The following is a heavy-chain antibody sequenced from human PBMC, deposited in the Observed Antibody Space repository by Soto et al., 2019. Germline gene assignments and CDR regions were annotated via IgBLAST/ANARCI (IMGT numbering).Heavy chain of an antibody. D-gene: IGHD2-2*01. CDR2: INAGNGNT. Sequence: QVQLVQSGAEVKKPGASVKVSCKASGYTFTSYAMHWVRQAPGQRLEWMGWINAGNGNTKYSQKFQGRVTITRDTSASTAYMELSSLRSEDTAVYYCARVYCSSTSCSSSYGMDVWGQGTTVTVSS. CDR1: GYTFTSYA. V-gene: IGHV1-3*01. CDR3: ARVYCSSTSCSSSYGMDV. J-gene: IGHJ6*02.